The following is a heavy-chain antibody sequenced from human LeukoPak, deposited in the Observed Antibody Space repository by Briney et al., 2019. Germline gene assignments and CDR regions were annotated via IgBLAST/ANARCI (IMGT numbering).Heavy chain of an antibody. D-gene: IGHD3-16*01. CDR2: IHSDGTT. J-gene: IGHJ4*02. Sequence: PSETLSLTCSVSGGSLTNYYWGWIRQPPGKGLEFIGYIHSDGTTNYDSSLQSRVAISLDTSKIQFSLRLYSVTAADTALYFCARLNFRGGEALHFDSWGQGTLVTASS. CDR1: GGSLTNYY. V-gene: IGHV4-4*09. CDR3: ARLNFRGGEALHFDS.